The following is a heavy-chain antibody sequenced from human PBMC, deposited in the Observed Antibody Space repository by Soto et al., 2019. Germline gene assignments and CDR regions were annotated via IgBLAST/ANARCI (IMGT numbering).Heavy chain of an antibody. CDR1: GFTCSSYA. CDR2: ISGSGGNT. J-gene: IGHJ4*02. D-gene: IGHD5-12*01. CDR3: ARDDIGDY. V-gene: IGHV3-23*01. Sequence: PVGSLRLSCAASGFTCSSYAMSWVRQAPGKGLDWVSAISGSGGNTYYADSVKGRFAISRDNSKNTLYLQMHSLRAEDTALYYCARDDIGDYWGQGTLVTVSS.